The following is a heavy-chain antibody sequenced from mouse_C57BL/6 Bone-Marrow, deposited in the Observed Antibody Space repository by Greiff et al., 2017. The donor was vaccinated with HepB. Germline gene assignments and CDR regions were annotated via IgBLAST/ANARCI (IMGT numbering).Heavy chain of an antibody. Sequence: QVQLQQSGAELVRPGASVKLSCKASGYTFTDYYINWVKQRPGQGLEWIARIYPGSGNTYYNEKFKGKATLTAEKSSSTAYMQLSSLTSEDSAVYFCAIYYDYDGSYAMDYWGQGTSVTVSS. CDR1: GYTFTDYY. J-gene: IGHJ4*01. V-gene: IGHV1-76*01. D-gene: IGHD2-4*01. CDR2: IYPGSGNT. CDR3: AIYYDYDGSYAMDY.